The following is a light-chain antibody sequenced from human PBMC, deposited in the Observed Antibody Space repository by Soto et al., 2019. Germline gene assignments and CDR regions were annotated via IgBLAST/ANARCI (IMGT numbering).Light chain of an antibody. CDR3: SSFKGTNSFV. V-gene: IGLV2-8*01. CDR2: EVT. CDR1: SSDVGAYNF. J-gene: IGLJ1*01. Sequence: QSALTQPASVSGSPGQSISISCTGTSSDVGAYNFVSWYQQYPGKAPKVMIYEVTKRPSGVPDRIFASKSGNTASLTVSGLQADDEADYYCSSFKGTNSFVFGTGTKLTVL.